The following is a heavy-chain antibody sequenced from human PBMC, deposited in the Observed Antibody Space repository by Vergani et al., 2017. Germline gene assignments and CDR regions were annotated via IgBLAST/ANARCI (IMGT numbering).Heavy chain of an antibody. Sequence: QVQLVESGGGVVQPGRSLRLSCAASGFTLSSYGVHWVRQAPGRGLESVTFTRPHEDGAFYSASVRGRFTVSRDNSKNTLYLEMNRLNVDDTAIYYCGKTQGTVVGTWWFDPWGQGTPVTVSS. CDR3: GKTQGTVVGTWWFDP. CDR2: TRPHEDGA. CDR1: GFTLSSYG. D-gene: IGHD1-7*01. V-gene: IGHV3-30*02. J-gene: IGHJ5*02.